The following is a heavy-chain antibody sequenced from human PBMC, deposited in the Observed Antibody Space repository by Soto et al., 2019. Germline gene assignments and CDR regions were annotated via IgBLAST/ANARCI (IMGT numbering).Heavy chain of an antibody. CDR1: GYTFTSYG. CDR3: ARTPEKALLWFGEAAVGHDY. CDR2: ISAYNGNT. Sequence: ASVKVSCKASGYTFTSYGISWVRQAPGQGLEWMGWISAYNGNTNYAQKLQGRVTMTTDTSTSTAYMELRSLRSDDTAVYYCARTPEKALLWFGEAAVGHDYWGQGTLVTVSS. J-gene: IGHJ4*02. D-gene: IGHD3-10*01. V-gene: IGHV1-18*01.